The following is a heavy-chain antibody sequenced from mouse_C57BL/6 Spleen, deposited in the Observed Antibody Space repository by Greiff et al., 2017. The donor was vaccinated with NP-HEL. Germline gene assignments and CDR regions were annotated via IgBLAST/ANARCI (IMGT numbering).Heavy chain of an antibody. J-gene: IGHJ3*01. CDR3: ARGYDYWFAY. V-gene: IGHV1-66*01. D-gene: IGHD2-4*01. Sequence: QVQLQQSGPELVKPGASVKISCKASGYSFTSYYIHWVKQRPGQGLEWIGWIYPGSGNTKYNEKFKGKATLTADTSSSTAYMQLSSLTSEDSAVYYCARGYDYWFAYWGQGTLVTVSA. CDR1: GYSFTSYY. CDR2: IYPGSGNT.